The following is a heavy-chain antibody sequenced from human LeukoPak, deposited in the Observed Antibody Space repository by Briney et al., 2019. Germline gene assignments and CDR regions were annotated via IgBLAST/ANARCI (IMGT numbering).Heavy chain of an antibody. D-gene: IGHD3-22*01. V-gene: IGHV3-15*01. CDR3: TTDRGGSLYYYDNSGYDY. J-gene: IGHJ4*02. Sequence: PGGSLRLSCAASGFPFTNAWMSWVRQAPGKGLEWVGRIKSATEGGTTDYAAPVKGRFTISRDDSKNRLYLQMNSLQTEDTAMYYCTTDRGGSLYYYDNSGYDYWGQGTLVTVSS. CDR1: GFPFTNAW. CDR2: IKSATEGGTT.